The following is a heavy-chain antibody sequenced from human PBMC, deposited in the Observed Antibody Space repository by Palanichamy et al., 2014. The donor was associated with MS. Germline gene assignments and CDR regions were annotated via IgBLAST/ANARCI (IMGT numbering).Heavy chain of an antibody. Sequence: EVQLVEVWRRLDPAWGVLRLSCAASGFTVSSNYMSWVRQAPGKGLEWVSIIYSGGTTYYADSVKGRFTSSRDSSQNTLCLQMSSLRAEDTAVYYCARARGDGYKFRGYYFDYWGPGTLVTVSS. CDR1: GFTVSSNY. V-gene: IGHV3-53*01. CDR3: ARARGDGYKFRGYYFDY. J-gene: IGHJ4*02. CDR2: IYSGGTT. D-gene: IGHD5-24*01.